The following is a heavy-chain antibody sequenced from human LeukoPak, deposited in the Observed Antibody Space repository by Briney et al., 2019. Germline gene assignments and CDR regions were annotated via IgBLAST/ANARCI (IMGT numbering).Heavy chain of an antibody. Sequence: PGGSLRLSCAASGFTISSYGMSWVRQAPGKGLEWVSAISGGDDSTYYADSVKGRFTISRDNSKNTLYLQMHSLRADDTAIYYCAKDSPVCTYWGQGTLVTVSS. CDR3: AKDSPVCTY. D-gene: IGHD2-8*01. V-gene: IGHV3-23*01. CDR1: GFTISSYG. J-gene: IGHJ4*02. CDR2: ISGGDDST.